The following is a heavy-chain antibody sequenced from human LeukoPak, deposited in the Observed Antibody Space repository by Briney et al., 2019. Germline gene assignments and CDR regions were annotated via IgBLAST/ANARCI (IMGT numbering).Heavy chain of an antibody. D-gene: IGHD3-10*01. CDR2: IYYSGST. Sequence: PSQTLSLTCTVSGGSIRSGDYSWSWIRQPTGKGLEWIGYIYYSGSTYYNPSLKSRVTISGDTSKNQFSLNLSSVTAADTAVYYCATDRARGGDSFDYWGQGTLVTVSS. CDR3: ATDRARGGDSFDY. V-gene: IGHV4-30-4*01. CDR1: GGSIRSGDYS. J-gene: IGHJ4*02.